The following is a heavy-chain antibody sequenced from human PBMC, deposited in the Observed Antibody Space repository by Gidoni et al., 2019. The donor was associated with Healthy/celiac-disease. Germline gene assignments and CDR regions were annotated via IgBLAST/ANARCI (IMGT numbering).Heavy chain of an antibody. D-gene: IGHD3-10*01. J-gene: IGHJ4*02. CDR3: AISEADMVRGAGHFDY. CDR2: IYTSGST. V-gene: IGHV4-4*07. Sequence: QVQLQESGPGLVKPSETLSLTCTVSGGSISSYYWSWIRQPAGKGLEWIGRIYTSGSTNYNPSLKSRVTMSVDTSKNQFSPKLSSVTAADTAVYYCAISEADMVRGAGHFDYWGQGTLVTVSS. CDR1: GGSISSYY.